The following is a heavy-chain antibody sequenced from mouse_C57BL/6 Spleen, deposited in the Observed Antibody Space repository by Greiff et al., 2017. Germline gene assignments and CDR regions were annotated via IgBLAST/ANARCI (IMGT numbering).Heavy chain of an antibody. D-gene: IGHD2-1*01. CDR3: ARKAYGNYDY. J-gene: IGHJ2*01. CDR2: IDPSDSYT. V-gene: IGHV1-59*01. CDR1: GYTFTSYW. Sequence: QVQLKQPGAELVRPGTSVKLSCKASGYTFTSYWMHWVKQRPGQGLEWIGVIDPSDSYTNYNQKFKGKATLTVDTSSSTAYMQLSSLTSEDSAVYDCARKAYGNYDYWGQGTTLTVSS.